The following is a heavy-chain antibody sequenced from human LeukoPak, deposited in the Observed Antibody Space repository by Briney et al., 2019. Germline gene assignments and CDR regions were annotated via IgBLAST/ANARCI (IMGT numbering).Heavy chain of an antibody. J-gene: IGHJ6*03. CDR3: ARDSVVEGDDYYYYMDV. V-gene: IGHV3-7*01. Sequence: GGSLRLSCAASGFTFSSYWMSWGRQAPGKGLEWVANIKQDGSEKYYVASVKGRFTISRDNAKNSLYLQMNSLRAEDTAVYYCARDSVVEGDDYYYYMDVWGKGTTVTVSS. CDR1: GFTFSSYW. D-gene: IGHD2-15*01. CDR2: IKQDGSEK.